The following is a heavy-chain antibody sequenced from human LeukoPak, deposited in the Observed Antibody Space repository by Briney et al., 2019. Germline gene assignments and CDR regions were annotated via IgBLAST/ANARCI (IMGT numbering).Heavy chain of an antibody. V-gene: IGHV4-59*01. CDR3: ARDRYSSSWYSAHYGMDV. Sequence: SETLSLTCTVSGGSISSYYWSWIRQPPGKELEWIGYIYYSGSTSYNPSLKSRVTISVDTSKNQFSLKLSSVTAADTAVYYCARDRYSSSWYSAHYGMDVWGQGTTVTVSS. CDR2: IYYSGST. CDR1: GGSISSYY. J-gene: IGHJ6*02. D-gene: IGHD6-13*01.